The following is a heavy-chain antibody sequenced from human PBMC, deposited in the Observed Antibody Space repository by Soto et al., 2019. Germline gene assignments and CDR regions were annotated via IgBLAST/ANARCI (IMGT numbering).Heavy chain of an antibody. CDR2: ISAYNGNT. CDR1: GYTFTSYG. CDR3: ASDWAAAPPFDY. J-gene: IGHJ4*02. D-gene: IGHD6-13*01. V-gene: IGHV1-18*01. Sequence: ASVKVSCKASGYTFTSYGISWVRQAPGQGLEWMGWISAYNGNTNYAQKLQGRVTMTTDTSTSTAYMELRSLRSDDTAVYYCASDWAAAPPFDYRGQRTLVPGSP.